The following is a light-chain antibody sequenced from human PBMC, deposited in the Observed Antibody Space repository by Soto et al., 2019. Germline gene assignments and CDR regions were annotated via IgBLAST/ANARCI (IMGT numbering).Light chain of an antibody. CDR1: HTLLNSNEYTY. CDR3: MQALQSPLT. V-gene: IGKV2-28*01. Sequence: IVMTQSRPSLPVTPGEPASISCRSSHTLLNSNEYTYLDWYLQNPGQSPQLLIYWVSTRASGVPDRFSGSGSGTDFTLKISRVEAEDVGVYYCMQALQSPLTFGPGTKVDIK. J-gene: IGKJ3*01. CDR2: WVS.